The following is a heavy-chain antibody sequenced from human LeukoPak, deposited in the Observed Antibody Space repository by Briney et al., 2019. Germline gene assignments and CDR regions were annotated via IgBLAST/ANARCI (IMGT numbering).Heavy chain of an antibody. V-gene: IGHV3-66*01. Sequence: GGSLRLSCAASGFTFTTYWMSWVRQAPGKGLEWVSVIYSCGSTYYADSVKGRFTISREKSKNTLYLQMNSVRAADKAVYYCARGKGYCSGGSCFDYGGHNYWGQGTLVTVSS. D-gene: IGHD2-15*01. CDR1: GFTFTTYW. J-gene: IGHJ4*02. CDR2: IYSCGST. CDR3: ARGKGYCSGGSCFDYGGHNY.